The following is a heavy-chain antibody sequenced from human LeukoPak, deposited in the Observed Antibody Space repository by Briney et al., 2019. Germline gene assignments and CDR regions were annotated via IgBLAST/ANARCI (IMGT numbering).Heavy chain of an antibody. V-gene: IGHV1-18*01. CDR2: ISAYNGNT. D-gene: IGHD3-16*01. CDR1: GYTFTSYG. CDR3: ASGLDYYYYGMDV. Sequence: ASVKVSCKASGYTFTSYGISWVRQAPGQGLEWMGWISAYNGNTNYAQKLQGRVTMTTDTSTSIAYMELRSLRSDDTAVYYCASGLDYYYYGMDVWGQGTTVTVSS. J-gene: IGHJ6*02.